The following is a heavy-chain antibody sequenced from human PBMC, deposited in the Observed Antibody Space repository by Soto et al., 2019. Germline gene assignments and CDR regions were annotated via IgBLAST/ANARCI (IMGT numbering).Heavy chain of an antibody. CDR3: ARPRVVVVPAAIEGDYYGMDV. J-gene: IGHJ6*02. Sequence: GESLKISCKGSGYSFTSYWISWVCQMPGKGLEWMGRIDPSDSYTNYSPSFQGHVTISADKSISTAYLQWSSLKASDTAMYYCARPRVVVVPAAIEGDYYGMDVWGQGTTVTVSS. CDR1: GYSFTSYW. D-gene: IGHD2-2*01. V-gene: IGHV5-10-1*01. CDR2: IDPSDSYT.